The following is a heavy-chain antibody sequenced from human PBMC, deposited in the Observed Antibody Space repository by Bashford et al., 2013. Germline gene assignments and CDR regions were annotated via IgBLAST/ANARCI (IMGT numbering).Heavy chain of an antibody. CDR2: IIPIFGTA. Sequence: SVKVSCKASGGTFSSYAISWVRQAPGQGLEWMGGIIPIFGTANYAQKFQGRVTITADESTSTAYMELSSLRSEDTAVYYCAREDCSGGSCYQYYYYGMDVWGQGTTVTVSS. CDR3: AREDCSGGSCYQYYYYGMDV. J-gene: IGHJ6*02. V-gene: IGHV1-69*13. CDR1: GGTFSSYA. D-gene: IGHD2-15*01.